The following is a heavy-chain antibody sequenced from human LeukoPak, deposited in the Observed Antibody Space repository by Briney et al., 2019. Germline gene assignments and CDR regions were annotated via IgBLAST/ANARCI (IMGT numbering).Heavy chain of an antibody. D-gene: IGHD4-17*01. Sequence: ASVKVSCKASGYTFTSYGISWVRQAPGQGLEWMGWISAYNGNTNYAQKFQGRVTMTTATSTSAAYMELRSLRSDDTAVYYCARVGDYGDYDPPDFDYWGQGTLVTVSS. CDR2: ISAYNGNT. V-gene: IGHV1-18*01. J-gene: IGHJ4*02. CDR3: ARVGDYGDYDPPDFDY. CDR1: GYTFTSYG.